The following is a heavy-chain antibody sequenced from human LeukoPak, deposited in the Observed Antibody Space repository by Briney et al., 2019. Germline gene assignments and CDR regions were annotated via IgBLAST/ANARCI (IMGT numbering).Heavy chain of an antibody. CDR3: ARSFSGFDSDFDF. V-gene: IGHV4-38-2*02. CDR2: IYHSGST. D-gene: IGHD5-12*01. CDR1: GYSISSGYY. J-gene: IGHJ4*02. Sequence: SETLSLTCTVSGYSISSGYYWTWIRQPPGKGLEWIGNIYHSGSTYYNPSLKSRITISMDTSKNHFSLKLSSVTAADTALYYCARSFSGFDSDFDFWGQGTLVTVSS.